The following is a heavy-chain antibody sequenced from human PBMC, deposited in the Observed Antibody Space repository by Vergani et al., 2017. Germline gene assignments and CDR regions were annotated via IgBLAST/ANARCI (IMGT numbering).Heavy chain of an antibody. D-gene: IGHD3-22*01. V-gene: IGHV3-30*02. CDR2: IRYDGTKR. J-gene: IGHJ1*01. CDR1: GFTFRIYG. Sequence: QVQLVESGGGVVQPGGSLRLSCIASGFTFRIYGMHWVRQAPGKGLEWVAFIRYDGTKRFYGDSVKGRFTISRDNSQTTVFLQMNSLRADASAVYYCTKAGQYDSDNFHDSWGQGALVTVAS. CDR3: TKAGQYDSDNFHDS.